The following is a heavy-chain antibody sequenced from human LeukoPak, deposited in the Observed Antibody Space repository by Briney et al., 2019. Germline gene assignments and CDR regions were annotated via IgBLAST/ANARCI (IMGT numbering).Heavy chain of an antibody. CDR2: ISSSSSYI. V-gene: IGHV3-21*01. CDR3: ARDSGSTVDAFDI. D-gene: IGHD4-17*01. Sequence: GGSLRLSCAASGFTFSNAWMNWVRQAPGKGLEWVSSISSSSSYIYYADSVKGRFTISRDNAKNSLYLQMNSLRAEDTAVYYCARDSGSTVDAFDIWGQGTMVTVSS. J-gene: IGHJ3*02. CDR1: GFTFSNAW.